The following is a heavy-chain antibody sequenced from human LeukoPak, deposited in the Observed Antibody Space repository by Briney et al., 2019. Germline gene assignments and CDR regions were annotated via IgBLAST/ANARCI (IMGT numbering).Heavy chain of an antibody. D-gene: IGHD6-13*01. CDR2: INPSGGST. Sequence: GASVKVSCKASGYTFTSYYMHWVRQAPGQGLEWMGIINPSGGSTSYAQKFQGRVTMTRDTSTSTVYMELSSLRSEDTAVYYCALSAAGTNAFDIWGQGTMVTVSS. J-gene: IGHJ3*02. CDR1: GYTFTSYY. V-gene: IGHV1-46*03. CDR3: ALSAAGTNAFDI.